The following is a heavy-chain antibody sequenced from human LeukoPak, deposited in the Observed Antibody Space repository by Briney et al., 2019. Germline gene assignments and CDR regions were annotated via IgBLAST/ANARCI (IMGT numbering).Heavy chain of an antibody. V-gene: IGHV3-23*01. CDR1: GFTFNSYA. D-gene: IGHD5-12*01. Sequence: GGSLRLSCAASGFTFNSYALSWVRQAPGKGLEWVSAISGSGGTTYYADSVKGRFTISRDNSKNTLYLQMNSLRAEDTAVYYCAKGGRYSSFPNSRGDWFDPWGQGTLVTVSS. CDR2: ISGSGGTT. J-gene: IGHJ5*02. CDR3: AKGGRYSSFPNSRGDWFDP.